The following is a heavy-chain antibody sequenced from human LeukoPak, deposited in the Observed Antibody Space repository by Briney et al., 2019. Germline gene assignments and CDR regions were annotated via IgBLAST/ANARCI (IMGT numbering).Heavy chain of an antibody. D-gene: IGHD2-2*02. J-gene: IGHJ4*02. V-gene: IGHV4-59*08. CDR3: ARQIVVVPAAIKYFDY. CDR2: IYYSGST. CDR1: GGSISSYY. Sequence: SETLSLTCTVSGGSISSYYWSWIRQPPGKGLEWIGYIYYSGSTNYNPSLKSRVTISVDTSKNQFSLKLSSVTAADTAVYYCARQIVVVPAAIKYFDYWGQGTLVTVSS.